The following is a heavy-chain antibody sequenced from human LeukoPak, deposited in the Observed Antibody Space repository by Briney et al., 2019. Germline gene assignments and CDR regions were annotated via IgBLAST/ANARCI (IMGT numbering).Heavy chain of an antibody. D-gene: IGHD2-15*01. CDR2: IYYSGST. V-gene: IGHV4-59*01. CDR3: ARWHLGYCSGGSCYRTKSHFDY. CDR1: GGSISSYY. J-gene: IGHJ4*02. Sequence: PSETLSLTCTVSGGSISSYYWSWLRQPPGKGLEWIGYIYYSGSTNYNPSLKSRVTISVDTSQNQFSLKLRSVTAADTVVYYCARWHLGYCSGGSCYRTKSHFDYWGQGTLVTVSS.